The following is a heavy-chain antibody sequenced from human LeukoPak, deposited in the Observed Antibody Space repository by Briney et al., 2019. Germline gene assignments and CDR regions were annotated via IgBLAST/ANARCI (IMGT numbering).Heavy chain of an antibody. CDR2: MKPSSGNT. Sequence: ASVKVSCKASGYTFTTYDINWVRQATGQGLEWMGWMKPSSGNTGYEQKFQGRVSMTSNTSISTAYMELSNLRSEDTGVYYCVRLHTYDSSGYFPSWGQGTLVTVSS. D-gene: IGHD3-22*01. CDR3: VRLHTYDSSGYFPS. J-gene: IGHJ5*02. CDR1: GYTFTTYD. V-gene: IGHV1-8*01.